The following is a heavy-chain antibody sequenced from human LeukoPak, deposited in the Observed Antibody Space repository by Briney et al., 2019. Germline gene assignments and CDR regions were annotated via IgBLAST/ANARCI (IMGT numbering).Heavy chain of an antibody. D-gene: IGHD1-26*01. V-gene: IGHV3-23*01. CDR2: ISIRGVNP. CDR3: ARGQIPSGELLRFDC. J-gene: IGHJ4*02. Sequence: SGGSLRLSCVVSGFTFNNYAMSWVRQAPGKGLEWVSSISIRGVNPTYADSVKGRFTTSRDNSKNTLYLQMNSLRAADTAIYYCARGQIPSGELLRFDCWGQGTLVTVSS. CDR1: GFTFNNYA.